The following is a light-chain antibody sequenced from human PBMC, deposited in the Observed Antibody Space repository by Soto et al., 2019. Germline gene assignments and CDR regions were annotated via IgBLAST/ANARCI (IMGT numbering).Light chain of an antibody. CDR1: QSISKW. CDR3: QQYNDYLTWT. V-gene: IGKV1-5*01. Sequence: DIQMTQSPSTLSPSVGDRVTITCRASQSISKWLAWYQQKPGKAPKVLIFDASILESGVPSRFSGSGSGTEFTLTISSLQPDDFATYYCQQYNDYLTWTFGQGTKVEIK. J-gene: IGKJ1*01. CDR2: DAS.